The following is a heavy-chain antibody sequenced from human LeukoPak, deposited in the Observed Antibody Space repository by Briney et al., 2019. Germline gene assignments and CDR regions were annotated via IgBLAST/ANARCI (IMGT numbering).Heavy chain of an antibody. CDR1: GGSISSSSYY. CDR3: ARAPPRTIPYYMDV. J-gene: IGHJ6*03. V-gene: IGHV4-39*07. D-gene: IGHD2-21*01. Sequence: KTSETLSLTCTVSGGSISSSSYYWGWIRQPPGKGLEWIGSIYYSGSTYYNPSLKSRVTISVDTSKNQFSLKLSSVTAADTAVYYCARAPPRTIPYYMDVWGKGTTVTISS. CDR2: IYYSGST.